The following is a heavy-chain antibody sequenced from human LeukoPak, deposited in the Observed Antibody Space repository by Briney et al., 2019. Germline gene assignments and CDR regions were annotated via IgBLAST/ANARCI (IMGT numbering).Heavy chain of an antibody. CDR1: GFTFSNYV. Sequence: GGSLRLSCAASGFTFSNYVMNWVRQAPGQGLQWVSTISGTGGSTYYADSVKGRFTVSRENSKNTLYLQMNSLRADDTAVYYCAKIQEGDVLTGYYLFDYWGQGTLVTVSS. D-gene: IGHD3-9*01. V-gene: IGHV3-23*01. CDR2: ISGTGGST. J-gene: IGHJ4*02. CDR3: AKIQEGDVLTGYYLFDY.